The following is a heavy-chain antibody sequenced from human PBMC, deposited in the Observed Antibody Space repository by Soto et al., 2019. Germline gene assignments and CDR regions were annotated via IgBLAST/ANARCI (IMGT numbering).Heavy chain of an antibody. CDR2: INWNGGST. CDR3: ARVSWVQAAGSFDY. V-gene: IGHV3-20*04. D-gene: IGHD6-13*01. CDR1: GFTFDDYG. Sequence: GGSLRLSCAASGFTFDDYGMSWVRQAPGKGLEWVSGINWNGGSTGYADSVKGRFTISRDNAKNSLYLQMNSLRAEDTALYYCARVSWVQAAGSFDYWGQGTLVTVSS. J-gene: IGHJ4*02.